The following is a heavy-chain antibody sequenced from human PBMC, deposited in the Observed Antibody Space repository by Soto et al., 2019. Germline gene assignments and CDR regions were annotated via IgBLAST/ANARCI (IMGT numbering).Heavy chain of an antibody. CDR2: ISYDGSNK. CDR3: ARDPLWGTAMVLWYFDL. Sequence: GGSLRLSCAASGCPFSSYAMHWVRQAPGKGLEWVAVISYDGSNKYYADSVKGRFTISRDNSKNTLYLQMNSLRAEDTAVYYCARDPLWGTAMVLWYFDLWGRGTLVTVSS. J-gene: IGHJ2*01. D-gene: IGHD5-18*01. CDR1: GCPFSSYA. V-gene: IGHV3-30-3*01.